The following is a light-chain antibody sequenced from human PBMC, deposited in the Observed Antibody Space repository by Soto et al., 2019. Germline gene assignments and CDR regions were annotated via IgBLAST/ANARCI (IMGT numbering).Light chain of an antibody. CDR3: FSYRSTGILL. CDR2: EVS. V-gene: IGLV2-14*01. CDR1: SSDVGGYNF. Sequence: QSALTQPASVSGSPGQSITISCIGTSSDVGGYNFVSWYQQHPGKAPKLMIYEVSNRPSGVSTRFSGSKSGNTASLTISGLQAEDEAHYYCFSYRSTGILLFGGGTKVTVL. J-gene: IGLJ2*01.